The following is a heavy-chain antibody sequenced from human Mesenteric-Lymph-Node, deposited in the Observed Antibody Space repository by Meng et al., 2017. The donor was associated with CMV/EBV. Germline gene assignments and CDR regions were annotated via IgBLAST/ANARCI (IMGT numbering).Heavy chain of an antibody. Sequence: SGYRFTGYYIHWVRQAPGQGLEWMGRIDPSSGDTNYARKFQGRVTMTRDTSISTAYLDLDSLRSDDTAVYYCARGAMGSGSFTVAYWGQGTLVTVSS. D-gene: IGHD3-10*01. CDR3: ARGAMGSGSFTVAY. CDR1: GYRFTGYY. CDR2: IDPSSGDT. V-gene: IGHV1-2*06. J-gene: IGHJ4*02.